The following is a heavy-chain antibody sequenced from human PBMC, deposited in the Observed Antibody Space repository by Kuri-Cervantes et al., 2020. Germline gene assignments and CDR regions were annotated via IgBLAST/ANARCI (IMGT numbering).Heavy chain of an antibody. V-gene: IGHV3-48*02. D-gene: IGHD6-13*01. CDR2: ISSSSSTI. CDR3: ASLYSSSWRNWFDP. Sequence: GESLKISCAAPGFTFSSYSMNWVRQAPGKGLEWVSYISSSSSTIYYADSVKGRFTISRDNAKNSLYLQMNSLRDEDTAVYYCASLYSSSWRNWFDPWGQGTLVTVSS. J-gene: IGHJ5*02. CDR1: GFTFSSYS.